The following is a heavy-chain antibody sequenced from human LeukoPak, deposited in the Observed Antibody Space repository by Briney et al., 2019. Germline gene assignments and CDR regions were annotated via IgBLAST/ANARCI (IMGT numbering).Heavy chain of an antibody. Sequence: GASVKVSCKASGYTFTSYGISWVRQAPGQGLEWMGWISAYNGNTNYAQKLQGRVTMTTDTPTSTAYMELRSLRSDDTAVYYCARAWGSPDYYYYYMDVWGKGTTVTVSS. V-gene: IGHV1-18*01. CDR2: ISAYNGNT. D-gene: IGHD3-16*01. J-gene: IGHJ6*03. CDR1: GYTFTSYG. CDR3: ARAWGSPDYYYYYMDV.